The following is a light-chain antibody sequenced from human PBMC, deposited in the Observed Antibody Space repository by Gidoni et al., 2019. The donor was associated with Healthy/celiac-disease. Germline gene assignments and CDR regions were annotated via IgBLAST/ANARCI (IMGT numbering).Light chain of an antibody. CDR3: QQYNSYRYT. CDR1: ERIRSL. CDR2: KAS. V-gene: IGKV1-5*03. Sequence: DIHQTHSPSTLSASVGDRVTISCRASERIRSLLTWYQQKPGKAPKLLIYKASSFARGVPSRFRGSGSGTEFTLTISSLQPEDFAIYYCQQYNSYRYTFGQXTKVEIK. J-gene: IGKJ2*01.